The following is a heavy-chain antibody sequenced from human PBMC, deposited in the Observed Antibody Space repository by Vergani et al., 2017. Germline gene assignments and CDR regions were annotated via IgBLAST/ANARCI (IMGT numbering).Heavy chain of an antibody. CDR1: GFPFRTYV. CDR2: IQKDGIDK. J-gene: IGHJ4*02. V-gene: IGHV3-30*02. Sequence: LFPPGESLRLSCAASGFPFRTYVMHWVRQAPGKGLEWVAFIQKDGIDKFYAVSVRGRFTIPRDISKNTLYLEMNSLSAEDTALYHCVKDHPVFDEWGRGTLVSVS. CDR3: VKDHPVFDE.